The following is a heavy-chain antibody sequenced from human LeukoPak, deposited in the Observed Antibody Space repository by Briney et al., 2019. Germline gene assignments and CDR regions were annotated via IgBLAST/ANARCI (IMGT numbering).Heavy chain of an antibody. CDR3: AREDPEALGAFDI. CDR1: GFTFSSYG. D-gene: IGHD7-27*01. J-gene: IGHJ3*02. Sequence: PGGSLRLSCAASGFTFSSYGMHWVRQAPGKGLEWVAVISYDGSNKYYADSVKGRFTISRDNSKNTLYLQMNSLRAEDTAVYYCAREDPEALGAFDIWGQGTMVTVSS. V-gene: IGHV3-30*19. CDR2: ISYDGSNK.